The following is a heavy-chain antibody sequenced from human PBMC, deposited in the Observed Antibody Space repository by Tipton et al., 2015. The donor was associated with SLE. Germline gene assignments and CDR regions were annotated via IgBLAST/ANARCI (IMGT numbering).Heavy chain of an antibody. V-gene: IGHV4-59*12. Sequence: LRLSCTVSGGSISSYYWSWIRQPPGKGLEWIGYVHYAGSTNHNPSLKSRVTISVDTSKDQFSLKLSSVTAADTAVYYCARIIRGTNYMDVWGKGTTVTVSS. CDR3: ARIIRGTNYMDV. J-gene: IGHJ6*03. D-gene: IGHD3-10*01. CDR2: VHYAGST. CDR1: GGSISSYY.